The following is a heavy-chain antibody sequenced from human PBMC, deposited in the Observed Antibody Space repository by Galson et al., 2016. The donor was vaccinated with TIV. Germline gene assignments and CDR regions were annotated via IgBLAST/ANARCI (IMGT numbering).Heavy chain of an antibody. Sequence: SLRLSCAASGFSFDDYAMHWVRQDPGKGLEWVSGISWNSGTIGYADSVKGRFTISRDNAENSLYLQMNSLRAEDTASYYCARGWASTIGYYFDYWGQGTLVTVSS. D-gene: IGHD2-15*01. CDR2: ISWNSGTI. CDR1: GFSFDDYA. V-gene: IGHV3-9*01. CDR3: ARGWASTIGYYFDY. J-gene: IGHJ4*02.